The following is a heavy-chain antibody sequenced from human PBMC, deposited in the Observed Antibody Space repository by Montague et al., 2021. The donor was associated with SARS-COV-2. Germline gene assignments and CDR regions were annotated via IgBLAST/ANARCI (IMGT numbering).Heavy chain of an antibody. D-gene: IGHD1-26*01. CDR3: AKRGSYFFDY. J-gene: IGHJ4*02. V-gene: IGHV3-23*01. Sequence: FLSLSCSASGFTFTSYGMAWVRQAPGKGLEWVSVITVSGAGTYYAESVEGRFTISRDHSRNTLFLQMNSLRAEDTAVYYCAKRGSYFFDYWGQGTLVTVSS. CDR1: GFTFTSYG. CDR2: ITVSGAGT.